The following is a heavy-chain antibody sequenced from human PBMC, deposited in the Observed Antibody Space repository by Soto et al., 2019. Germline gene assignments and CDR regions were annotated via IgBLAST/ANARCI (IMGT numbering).Heavy chain of an antibody. CDR3: AIGWDSSGTNAPDAFDI. CDR2: ISAYNGNT. Sequence: GASVKVSCKASGGGNLRDYRTTWVRRAPGQGLEWMGWISAYNGNTNYAQKLQGRVTMTTDTSTSTAYMELRSLRSDDTAVYYCAIGWDSSGTNAPDAFDIWGQGTMVTVSS. V-gene: IGHV1-18*04. J-gene: IGHJ3*02. D-gene: IGHD3-22*01. CDR1: GGGNLRDYR.